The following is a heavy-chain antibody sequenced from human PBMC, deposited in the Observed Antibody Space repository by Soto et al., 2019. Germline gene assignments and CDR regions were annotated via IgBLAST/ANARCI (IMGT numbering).Heavy chain of an antibody. V-gene: IGHV3-9*01. J-gene: IGHJ3*02. CDR1: GFTFDDYA. CDR3: AKDIGYCSSTSCSDAFDI. D-gene: IGHD2-2*01. Sequence: EVQLVESGGGLVQPGRSLRLSCAASGFTFDDYAMHWVRQAPGKGLEWVSGISWNSGSIGYADSVKGQFTISRDNAKNSLYLQMNSLRAEDTALYYCAKDIGYCSSTSCSDAFDIWGQGTMVTVSS. CDR2: ISWNSGSI.